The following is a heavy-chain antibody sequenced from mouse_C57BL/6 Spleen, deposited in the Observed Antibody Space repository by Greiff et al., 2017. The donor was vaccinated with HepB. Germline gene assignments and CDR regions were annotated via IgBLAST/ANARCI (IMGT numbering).Heavy chain of an antibody. CDR2: ISYDGSN. D-gene: IGHD5-1*01. CDR3: ARERREYDCFDY. CDR1: GYSITSGYY. V-gene: IGHV3-6*01. J-gene: IGHJ2*01. Sequence: EVKLEESGPGLVKPSQSLSLTCSVTGYSITSGYYWNWIRQFPGNKLEWMGYISYDGSNNYNPSLKNRISITRDTSKNQFFLKLNSVTTEDTATYYCARERREYDCFDYWGQGTTLTVSS.